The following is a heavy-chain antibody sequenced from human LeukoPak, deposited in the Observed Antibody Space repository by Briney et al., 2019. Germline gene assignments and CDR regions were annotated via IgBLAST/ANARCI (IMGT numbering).Heavy chain of an antibody. V-gene: IGHV3-7*05. CDR1: GLTFSSYW. D-gene: IGHD3-16*01. CDR3: ARDVTAFDY. J-gene: IGHJ4*02. CDR2: IKEDGTEK. Sequence: GGSLRLSCAASGLTFSSYWMSWVRQAPGKGLEWVANIKEDGTEKYYVDFVKGRFTISRDNAKNSLYLQMNSLRAEDTAVCYCARDVTAFDYWGQGTLVTVSS.